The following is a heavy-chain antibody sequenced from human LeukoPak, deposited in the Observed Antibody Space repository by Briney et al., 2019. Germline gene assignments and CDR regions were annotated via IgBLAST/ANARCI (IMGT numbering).Heavy chain of an antibody. CDR1: GGSFSGYY. V-gene: IGHV4-34*01. Sequence: SETLSLTCAVYGGSFSGYYWSWIRQPPGKGLEWIGEINHSGSTNYNPSLKSRVTISVDTSKNQFSLKLSSVTAADTAVYYCARIQTTRYYYGMDVWGQGTTVTVSS. CDR2: INHSGST. D-gene: IGHD4-17*01. J-gene: IGHJ6*02. CDR3: ARIQTTRYYYGMDV.